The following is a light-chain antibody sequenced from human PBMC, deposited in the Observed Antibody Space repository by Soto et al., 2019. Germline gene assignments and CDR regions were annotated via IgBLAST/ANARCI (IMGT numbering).Light chain of an antibody. J-gene: IGLJ2*01. Sequence: QSALTQPASVSGSPGQSITISCTGTSSDFGNYNLVSWYQQHPGKVPKLILFEVNKRPSGVSNRFSGSKSGNTASLTISGLQAEDEADYYCSSYTSSSTPGVFGGGTKLTVL. V-gene: IGLV2-14*02. CDR1: SSDFGNYNL. CDR2: EVN. CDR3: SSYTSSSTPGV.